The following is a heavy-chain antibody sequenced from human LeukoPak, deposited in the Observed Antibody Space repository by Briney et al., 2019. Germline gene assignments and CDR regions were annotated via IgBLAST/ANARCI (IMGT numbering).Heavy chain of an antibody. Sequence: GAPVKVSCKVSGYTLTELSMHWVRQAPGKGLEWMGGFDPEDGETIYAQKFQGRVTMTEDTPTDTAYMELSSLRSEDTAVYYCATAPRVVGYYYGMDVWGQGTTVTVSS. CDR1: GYTLTELS. V-gene: IGHV1-24*01. D-gene: IGHD3-3*01. CDR3: ATAPRVVGYYYGMDV. CDR2: FDPEDGET. J-gene: IGHJ6*02.